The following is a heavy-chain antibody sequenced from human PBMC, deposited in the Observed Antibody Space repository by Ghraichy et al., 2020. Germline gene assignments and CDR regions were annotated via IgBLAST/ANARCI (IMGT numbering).Heavy chain of an antibody. D-gene: IGHD5-18*01. V-gene: IGHV4-34*01. J-gene: IGHJ4*02. CDR1: GGSFSGYY. CDR2: INHSGST. CDR3: ARGPDTAMVETNFDY. Sequence: SETLSLTCAVYGGSFSGYYWSWIRQSPGKGLEWIGEINHSGSTNYNPSLKSRVTISVDTSKNQFSLKLSSVTAADTAVYYCARGPDTAMVETNFDYWGQGTLVTVSS.